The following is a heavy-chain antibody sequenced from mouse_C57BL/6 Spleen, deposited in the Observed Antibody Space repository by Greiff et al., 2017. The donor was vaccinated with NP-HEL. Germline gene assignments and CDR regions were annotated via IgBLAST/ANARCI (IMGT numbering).Heavy chain of an antibody. CDR2: INYDGSST. CDR1: GFTFSDYY. J-gene: IGHJ2*01. Sequence: EVKVVESEGGLVQPGSSMKLSCTASGFTFSDYYMAWVRQVPEKGLEWVANINYDGSSTYYLDSLKSRFIISRDNAKNILYLQMSSLKSEDTATYYCARGRDYYGRGYFDYWGQGTTLTVSS. CDR3: ARGRDYYGRGYFDY. V-gene: IGHV5-16*01. D-gene: IGHD1-1*01.